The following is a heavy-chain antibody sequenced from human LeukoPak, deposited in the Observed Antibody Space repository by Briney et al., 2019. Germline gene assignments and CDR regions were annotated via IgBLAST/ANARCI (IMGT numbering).Heavy chain of an antibody. J-gene: IGHJ4*02. V-gene: IGHV3-53*01. Sequence: GGSLRLSCAASGSTVITNDMTWVRQAPGKGLERVSVLYSDGNTKYADSVQGRFTISRDNSKNTLYLEMNSLSPDDTAVYYCARGVEPLAANTLAYWGQGTLVTVSS. CDR3: ARGVEPLAANTLAY. D-gene: IGHD1-14*01. CDR1: GSTVITND. CDR2: LYSDGNT.